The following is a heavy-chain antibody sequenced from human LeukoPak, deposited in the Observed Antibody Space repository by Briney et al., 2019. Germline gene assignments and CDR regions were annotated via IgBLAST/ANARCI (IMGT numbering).Heavy chain of an antibody. J-gene: IGHJ3*02. D-gene: IGHD2-15*01. Sequence: GGSLRLSCAASGFTFSDYYMSWIRQAPGKGLEWVSYISSSGSTIYYADSVKGRFTISRDNAKNSLYPQMNSLRAEDTAVYYCARDKGCSGGSCYSTDAFDIWGQGTTVTVSS. CDR2: ISSSGSTI. CDR1: GFTFSDYY. CDR3: ARDKGCSGGSCYSTDAFDI. V-gene: IGHV3-11*01.